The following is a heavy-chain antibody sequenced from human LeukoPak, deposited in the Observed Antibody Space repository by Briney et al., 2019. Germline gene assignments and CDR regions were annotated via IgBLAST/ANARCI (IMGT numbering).Heavy chain of an antibody. CDR3: ARGPPGIVGPYNWFDP. Sequence: GRSLRLSCAASGFTFSSYAMHWVRQAPGKGLEWVAVISYDGSNKYYADSVKGRFTISRDNAKNSLYLQMNSLRAEDTAVYYCARGPPGIVGPYNWFDPWGQGTLVTVSS. J-gene: IGHJ5*02. CDR2: ISYDGSNK. CDR1: GFTFSSYA. D-gene: IGHD1-26*01. V-gene: IGHV3-30*04.